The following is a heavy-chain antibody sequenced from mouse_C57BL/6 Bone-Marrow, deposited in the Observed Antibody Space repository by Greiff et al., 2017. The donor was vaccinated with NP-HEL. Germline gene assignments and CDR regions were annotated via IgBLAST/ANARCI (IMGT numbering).Heavy chain of an antibody. D-gene: IGHD3-2*02. CDR3: AREGGGQLRPFDY. CDR1: GYAFTNYL. V-gene: IGHV1-54*01. Sequence: QVQLQQSGAELVRPGTSVKVSCKASGYAFTNYLIEWVKQRPGQGLEWIGVINPGSGGTNYNEKFKGKATLTADKSSSTAYMQLSSLTSEDSAGYFCAREGGGQLRPFDYWGQGTTLTVSS. CDR2: INPGSGGT. J-gene: IGHJ2*01.